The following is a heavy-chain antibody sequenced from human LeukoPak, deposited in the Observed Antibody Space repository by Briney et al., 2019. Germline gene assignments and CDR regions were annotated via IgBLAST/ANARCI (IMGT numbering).Heavy chain of an antibody. J-gene: IGHJ4*02. CDR1: GFTFSSYA. CDR2: ISGSGGST. D-gene: IGHD3-3*01. V-gene: IGHV3-23*01. CDR3: AKARDDYGVDTIDS. Sequence: GGSLRLSCAASGFTFSSYAMSWVRQAPGKGLEWVSAISGSGGSTYYADSVKGRFTISRDNSKNTLYLQMNSLRAEETAVYYCAKARDDYGVDTIDSWGQGTLVTVSS.